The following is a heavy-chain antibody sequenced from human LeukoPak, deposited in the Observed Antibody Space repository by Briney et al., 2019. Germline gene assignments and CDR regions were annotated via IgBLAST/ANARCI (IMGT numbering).Heavy chain of an antibody. D-gene: IGHD6-19*01. CDR1: GFTFSSYA. Sequence: GGSLRLSCAASGFTFSSYAMSWVRQAPGKGLEWVSTINGSGGSTYYADSVKGRFTISRDNSKNTLYLQMNSLRAEDTAVYYCAKGEAVAGEFQHWGQGTLVTVSS. V-gene: IGHV3-23*01. CDR2: INGSGGST. CDR3: AKGEAVAGEFQH. J-gene: IGHJ1*01.